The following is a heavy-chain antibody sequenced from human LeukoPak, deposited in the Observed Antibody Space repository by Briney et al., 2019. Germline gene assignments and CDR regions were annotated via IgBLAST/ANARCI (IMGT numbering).Heavy chain of an antibody. CDR1: GFTFTNYA. CDR3: AKREKGSTGRFFDY. D-gene: IGHD5/OR15-5a*01. V-gene: IGHV3-23*01. Sequence: KAAGSLRLSCAASGFTFTNYAMTWVRQAPGKGLEWISGISERVGNTYYADSVKGRFTISRDHSKNTLYLQMNSLRAEDTALYYCAKREKGSTGRFFDYWGQGTLVTVSS. CDR2: ISERVGNT. J-gene: IGHJ4*02.